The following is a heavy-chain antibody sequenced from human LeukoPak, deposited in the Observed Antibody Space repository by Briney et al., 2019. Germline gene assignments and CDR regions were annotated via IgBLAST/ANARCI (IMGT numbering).Heavy chain of an antibody. D-gene: IGHD6-13*01. CDR1: GYTCTSYY. CDR2: INPSGGST. V-gene: IGHV1-46*01. Sequence: ASVKVSCKASGYTCTSYYMHWVRQAPGQGLEWMGIINPSGGSTSYAQKFQGRVTMTRDTSTSTVYMELSSLRSEDTAVCYCARTIAAAGSLVWFDPWGQGTLVTVSS. CDR3: ARTIAAAGSLVWFDP. J-gene: IGHJ5*02.